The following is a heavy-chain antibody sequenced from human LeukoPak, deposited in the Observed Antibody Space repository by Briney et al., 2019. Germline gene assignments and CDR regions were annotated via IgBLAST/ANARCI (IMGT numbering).Heavy chain of an antibody. CDR3: AKDHSSSWYVYYFDY. CDR2: ISGSGGST. Sequence: GGSLRLSCAASGFTFSAFGMHWVRQAPGKGLEWVSAISGSGGSTYYADSVKGRFTISRDNSKNTLYLQMNSLRAEDTAVYYCAKDHSSSWYVYYFDYWGQGTLVTVSS. CDR1: GFTFSAFG. J-gene: IGHJ4*02. D-gene: IGHD6-13*01. V-gene: IGHV3-23*01.